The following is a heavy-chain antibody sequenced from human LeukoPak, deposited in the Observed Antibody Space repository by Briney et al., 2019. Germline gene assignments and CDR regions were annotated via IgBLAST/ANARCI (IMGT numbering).Heavy chain of an antibody. V-gene: IGHV3-30*18. CDR3: AKGDGSGSFLIDY. J-gene: IGHJ4*02. Sequence: PGGSLRLSCVAYGFTFSMHWVRQPPGRGLEWVSFISSDGSRKYYGDFVEGRFTVSRDNSMHTLYLQVDTLRAEDTAMYYCAKGDGSGSFLIDYWGQGTLVTVSS. D-gene: IGHD3-10*01. CDR2: ISSDGSRK. CDR1: GFTFS.